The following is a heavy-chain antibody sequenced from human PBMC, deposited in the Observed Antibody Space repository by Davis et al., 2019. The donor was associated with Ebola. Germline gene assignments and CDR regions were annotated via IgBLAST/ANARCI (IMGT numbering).Heavy chain of an antibody. CDR1: GFTFSSYW. CDR3: ARDTTVVTPHYYYGMDV. D-gene: IGHD4-23*01. V-gene: IGHV3-7*01. CDR2: IKQDGSEK. J-gene: IGHJ6*02. Sequence: PGGSLRLSCAASGFTFSSYWMSWVRQAPGKGLEWVANIKQDGSEKYYVDSVKGRFTISRDNAKNSLYLQMNSLRAEDTAVYYCARDTTVVTPHYYYGMDVWGQGTTVTVSS.